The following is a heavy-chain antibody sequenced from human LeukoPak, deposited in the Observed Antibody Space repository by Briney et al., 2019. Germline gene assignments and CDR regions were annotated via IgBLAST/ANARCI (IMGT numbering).Heavy chain of an antibody. V-gene: IGHV3-23*01. CDR3: AKMGGYCSGSSCYSSDY. D-gene: IGHD2-15*01. CDR1: GSTFSSYA. CDR2: ISGSGGST. Sequence: GGSLRLSCAGSGSTFSSYAMSWVRQAPGKGLEWVSTISGSGGSTYYADSVKGRFTTSRDNSKNTLYLQMNSLRAEDTAVYYCAKMGGYCSGSSCYSSDYWGQGTLVTVSS. J-gene: IGHJ4*02.